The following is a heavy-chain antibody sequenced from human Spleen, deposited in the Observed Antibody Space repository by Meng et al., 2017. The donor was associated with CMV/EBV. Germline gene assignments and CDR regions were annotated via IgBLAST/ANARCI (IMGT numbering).Heavy chain of an antibody. V-gene: IGHV3-73*01. CDR3: SRLDYGLDS. J-gene: IGHJ4*02. CDR1: GFTFSVSA. Sequence: LSCATSGFTFSVSAIHWGRQASGKGLEWVGRVRTRTNNYATAYSASVKGRFTVSRDDSKNTAYLQMNGLKPEDTAVYYCSRLDYGLDSWGQGTLVTVSS. CDR2: VRTRTNNYAT. D-gene: IGHD3-10*01.